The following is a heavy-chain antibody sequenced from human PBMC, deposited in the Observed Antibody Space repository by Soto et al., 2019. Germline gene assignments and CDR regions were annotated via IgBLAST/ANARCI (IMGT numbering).Heavy chain of an antibody. J-gene: IGHJ6*03. CDR3: AKDGNIAAAGLYYYYYYMDV. CDR2: ISWNSGSI. CDR1: GFTFDDYA. Sequence: GGSLRLSCAASGFTFDDYAMHWVRQAPGKGLEWVSGISWNSGSIGYAGSVKGRFTISRDNAKNSLYLQMNSLRAEDTALYYCAKDGNIAAAGLYYYYYYMDVWGKGTTVTVPS. D-gene: IGHD6-13*01. V-gene: IGHV3-9*01.